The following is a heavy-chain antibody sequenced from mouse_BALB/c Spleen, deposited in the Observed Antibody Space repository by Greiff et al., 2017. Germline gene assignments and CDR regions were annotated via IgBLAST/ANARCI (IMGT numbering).Heavy chain of an antibody. Sequence: EVKLVESGGGLVKPGGSLKLSCAASGFTFSDYYMYWVRQTPEKRLEWVATISDGGSYTYYPDSVTGRFTISRDNAKNNLYLQMSSLESEDTAMYYFARGGNYEAMDYWGQGSSVTVSS. CDR2: ISDGGSYT. J-gene: IGHJ4*01. CDR1: GFTFSDYY. D-gene: IGHD2-1*01. V-gene: IGHV5-4*02. CDR3: ARGGNYEAMDY.